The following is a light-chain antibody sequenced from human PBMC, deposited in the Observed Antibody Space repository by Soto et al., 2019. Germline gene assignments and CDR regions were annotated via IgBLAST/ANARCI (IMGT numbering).Light chain of an antibody. J-gene: IGKJ1*01. CDR1: QSISSW. Sequence: DIQMTQSPSTLSASVGDRVTITCRASQSISSWLAWYQQKPGKAPKLMIYKASSLESGVPSRFSGSGSGTEFTLTISSLQPDDVATYYCQQYNSYPVTFGQGTKVDIK. CDR3: QQYNSYPVT. V-gene: IGKV1-5*03. CDR2: KAS.